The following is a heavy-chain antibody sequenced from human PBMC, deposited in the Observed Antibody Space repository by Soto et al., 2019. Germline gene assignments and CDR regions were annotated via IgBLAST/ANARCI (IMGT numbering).Heavy chain of an antibody. CDR3: AKGAEYSSSSSFDY. CDR1: GFTFDDYA. J-gene: IGHJ4*02. D-gene: IGHD6-6*01. Sequence: EVQLVESGGGLVQPGRSLRLSCAASGFTFDDYAMHWVRQAPGKGLAWVSGISWNSGSIGYADSVKGRFTISRDNAKNSLYLQMNSLRAEDTSLYYCAKGAEYSSSSSFDYWGQVTLVTVSS. CDR2: ISWNSGSI. V-gene: IGHV3-9*01.